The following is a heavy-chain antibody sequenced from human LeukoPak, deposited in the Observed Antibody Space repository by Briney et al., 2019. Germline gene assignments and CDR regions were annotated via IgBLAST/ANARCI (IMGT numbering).Heavy chain of an antibody. Sequence: GGSLRLSCAASGFTFSSYSMNWVRQAPGKGLEWVSYISSSSSTIYYADSVKGRFTISRDNAKNSLYLQMNSLRAEDTAVYYCARDDNWNYRFLGYWGQGTLVTVSS. CDR2: ISSSSSTI. CDR1: GFTFSSYS. CDR3: ARDDNWNYRFLGY. V-gene: IGHV3-48*01. J-gene: IGHJ4*02. D-gene: IGHD1-7*01.